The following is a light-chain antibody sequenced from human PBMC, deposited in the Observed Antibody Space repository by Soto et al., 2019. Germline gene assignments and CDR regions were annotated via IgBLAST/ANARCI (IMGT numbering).Light chain of an antibody. V-gene: IGLV2-23*02. CDR1: RNDVGSSNL. CDR2: EVT. Sequence: QSVLTQPASVSGSPGQSITLSCTGTRNDVGSSNLVSWYQQHPGKAPKLLLYEVTKRPAGVSNRFLGSKSDNTASLTISGLQAEDEADYYCCSSAGSGTFYVFGAGTQLTVL. J-gene: IGLJ1*01. CDR3: CSSAGSGTFYV.